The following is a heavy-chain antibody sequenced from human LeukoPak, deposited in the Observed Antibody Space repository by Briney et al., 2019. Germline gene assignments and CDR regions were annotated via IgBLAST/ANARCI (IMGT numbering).Heavy chain of an antibody. CDR3: ARTPRGYSYGHFDY. Sequence: SETLSLTCAVSGGSISSSSYYWGWIRQPPGKGLAWIGSIYYSGSTYYNPSLKSRVTISVDTSKNQFSLKLSSVTAADTPVYYCARTPRGYSYGHFDYWGQGTLVTVSS. CDR1: GGSISSSSYY. D-gene: IGHD5-18*01. V-gene: IGHV4-39*01. CDR2: IYYSGST. J-gene: IGHJ4*02.